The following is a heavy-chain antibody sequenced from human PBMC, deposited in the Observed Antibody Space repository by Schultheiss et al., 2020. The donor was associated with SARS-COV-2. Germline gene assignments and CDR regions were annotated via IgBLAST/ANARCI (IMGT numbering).Heavy chain of an antibody. Sequence: GESLKISCAASGFTFSSYAMSWVRQAPGKGLEWVSVIYSGGSTYYADSVKGRFTISRDNSKNTLYLQMNSLRAEDTAVYYCARVYCSSTSCHYYYYMDVWGKGTTVTVSS. CDR1: GFTFSSYA. CDR3: ARVYCSSTSCHYYYYMDV. CDR2: IYSGGST. V-gene: IGHV3-66*01. J-gene: IGHJ6*03. D-gene: IGHD2-2*01.